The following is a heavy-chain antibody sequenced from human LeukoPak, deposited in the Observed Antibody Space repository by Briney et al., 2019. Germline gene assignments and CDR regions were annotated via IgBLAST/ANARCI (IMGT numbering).Heavy chain of an antibody. J-gene: IGHJ4*02. V-gene: IGHV5-51*01. CDR3: ARRRRPYYDSSGPRQFDY. D-gene: IGHD3-22*01. CDR2: ISPGVSDT. CDR1: GYSFTNYW. Sequence: GESLKISCKGSGYSFTNYWIGWVRQMPGEGLEWMGIISPGVSDTRYSPSFQGQVTISADKSISTAYLQWSSLKASDTAMYYCARRRRPYYDSSGPRQFDYWGQGALVTVSS.